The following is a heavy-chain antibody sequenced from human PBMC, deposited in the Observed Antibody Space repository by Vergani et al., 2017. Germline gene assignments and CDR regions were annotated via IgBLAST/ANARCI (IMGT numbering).Heavy chain of an antibody. D-gene: IGHD3-22*01. J-gene: IGHJ6*02. CDR2: ISAYNGNT. CDR1: GYTFTSYG. V-gene: IGHV1-18*04. Sequence: QVQLVQSGAEVKKPGASVKVSCKASGYTFTSYGISWVRQAPGQGLEWMGWISAYNGNTNYAQKLQGRVTMTTDTSTSTADMELRSLRSDDTAVYYCARDRGGNYYDPLYGMDVWGQGTTVTVSS. CDR3: ARDRGGNYYDPLYGMDV.